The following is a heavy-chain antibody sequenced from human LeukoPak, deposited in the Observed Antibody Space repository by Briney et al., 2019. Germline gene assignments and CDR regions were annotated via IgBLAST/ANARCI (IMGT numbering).Heavy chain of an antibody. CDR1: GYTFTSYA. CDR3: ARDLEYYGSGSYYRYYGMDV. D-gene: IGHD3-10*01. J-gene: IGHJ6*04. Sequence: ASVKVSCKASGYTFTSYAMHWVRQAPGQRLEWMGWINAGNGNTKYSQKFQGRVTITRDTSASTAYMELSSLRSEDTAVYYCARDLEYYGSGSYYRYYGMDVWGKGTTVTVSS. V-gene: IGHV1-3*01. CDR2: INAGNGNT.